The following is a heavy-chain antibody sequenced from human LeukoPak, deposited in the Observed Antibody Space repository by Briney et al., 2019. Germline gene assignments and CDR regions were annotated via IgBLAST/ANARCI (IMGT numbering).Heavy chain of an antibody. J-gene: IGHJ4*02. Sequence: GESLKISCKGSGYSFTSYWIGWVRQMPGKGLELMGIIYPGDSDTRYSPSFQGQVTISADKSISTAYLQWSSLKASDTAMYYCARQRYCSGGSCSYRGFDYWGQGTLVTVSS. CDR3: ARQRYCSGGSCSYRGFDY. CDR2: IYPGDSDT. D-gene: IGHD2-15*01. CDR1: GYSFTSYW. V-gene: IGHV5-51*01.